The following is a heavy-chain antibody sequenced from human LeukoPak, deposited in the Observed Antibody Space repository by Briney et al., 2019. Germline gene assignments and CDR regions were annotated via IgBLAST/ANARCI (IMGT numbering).Heavy chain of an antibody. CDR2: INHSGST. V-gene: IGHV4-34*01. Sequence: PSETLSLTCAVYGGSFSGYYWSWIRQPPGKGLEWIGEINHSGSTNYNPSLKSRVTISVDTSKNQFSLKLSSVTAADTAVYYCARHYVAAAGPDYWGQGTLVTVSS. D-gene: IGHD6-13*01. CDR3: ARHYVAAAGPDY. CDR1: GGSFSGYY. J-gene: IGHJ4*02.